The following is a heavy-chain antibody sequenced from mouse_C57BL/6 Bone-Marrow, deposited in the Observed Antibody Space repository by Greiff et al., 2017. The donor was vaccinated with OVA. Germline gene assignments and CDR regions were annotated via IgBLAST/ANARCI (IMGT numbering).Heavy chain of an antibody. CDR3: ARSGALLLRPFDY. Sequence: QVQLKQPGAELVMPGASVKLSCKASGYTFTSYWMHWVKQRPGQGLEWIGEIDPSDSYTNYNQKFKGKSTLTVDKSSSTAYMQLSSLTSEDSAVYYCARSGALLLRPFDYWGQGTTLTVSS. D-gene: IGHD1-1*01. J-gene: IGHJ2*01. CDR1: GYTFTSYW. CDR2: IDPSDSYT. V-gene: IGHV1-69*01.